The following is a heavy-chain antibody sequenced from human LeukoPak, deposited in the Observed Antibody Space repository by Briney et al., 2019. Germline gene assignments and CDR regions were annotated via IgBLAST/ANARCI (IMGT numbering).Heavy chain of an antibody. CDR3: ATDVGPIMFDY. V-gene: IGHV3-23*01. J-gene: IGHJ4*02. D-gene: IGHD1-26*01. CDR1: GFNFNIYA. Sequence: GGSLRLSCAASGFNFNIYAMTWVRQTPEKGLEWVSTIDGTGGSTHYADSLKGRFTTSRDNSRNTLYLQMNSLRAEDTALYYCATDVGPIMFDYWGQGTLVTVSS. CDR2: IDGTGGST.